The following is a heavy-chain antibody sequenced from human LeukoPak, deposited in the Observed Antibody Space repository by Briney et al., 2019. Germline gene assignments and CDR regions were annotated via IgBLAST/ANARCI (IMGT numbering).Heavy chain of an antibody. V-gene: IGHV3-11*04. CDR3: ARVGSSSWYGSPYFYYCMDV. J-gene: IGHJ6*03. CDR1: GFTFRDYY. Sequence: PGGSLRLSCVASGFTFRDYYMSWIRQAPGKGLEWVSYISSSGSITYYADSVKGRFTISRDNTKNSLYLQMNSLRAEDTAVYYCARVGSSSWYGSPYFYYCMDVWGKGTTVTVSS. D-gene: IGHD6-13*01. CDR2: ISSSGSIT.